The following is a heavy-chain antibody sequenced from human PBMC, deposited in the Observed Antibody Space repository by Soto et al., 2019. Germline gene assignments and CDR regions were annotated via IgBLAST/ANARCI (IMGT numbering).Heavy chain of an antibody. J-gene: IGHJ6*02. CDR1: GFTFSTYG. CDR3: AKDFKVSGSHYGTLNYYYGMDV. D-gene: IGHD3-10*01. V-gene: IGHV3-30*18. Sequence: PVGSLRLSCAASGFTFSTYGMQWVRQAPGKGLEWVAVISYDGYLKYYVDAVKGRFTVARDNSKSTLFLEMNSLRVEDTAVYFCAKDFKVSGSHYGTLNYYYGMDVWGQGTTVTVSS. CDR2: ISYDGYLK.